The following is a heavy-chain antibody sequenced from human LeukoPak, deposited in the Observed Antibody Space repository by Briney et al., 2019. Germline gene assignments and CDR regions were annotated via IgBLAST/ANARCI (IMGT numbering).Heavy chain of an antibody. CDR3: ARGLVGATRGYYYYMDV. J-gene: IGHJ6*03. V-gene: IGHV4-4*07. CDR1: GGSISSYY. Sequence: SETLSLTCTVSGGSISSYYWSWIRQPAGKGLEWIGRIYTSGSTNYNPSLKSRVTMSVDTSKNQFSLKLSSVTAADTAVYYCARGLVGATRGYYYYMDVWGKETTVTVSS. D-gene: IGHD1-26*01. CDR2: IYTSGST.